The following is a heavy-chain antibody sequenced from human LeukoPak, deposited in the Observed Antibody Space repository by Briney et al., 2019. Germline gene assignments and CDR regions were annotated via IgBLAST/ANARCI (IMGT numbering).Heavy chain of an antibody. CDR1: GFTFTSSA. Sequence: GTSVKVSCKASGFTFTSSAMQWVRQARGQRLEWIGWIVVGSGNTNYAQKLQERVTITRDMSTSTAYMELSSLRSEDTAVYYCAAGPVRGGYYYMDVWGKGTTVTVSS. CDR3: AAGPVRGGYYYMDV. CDR2: IVVGSGNT. J-gene: IGHJ6*03. D-gene: IGHD6-19*01. V-gene: IGHV1-58*02.